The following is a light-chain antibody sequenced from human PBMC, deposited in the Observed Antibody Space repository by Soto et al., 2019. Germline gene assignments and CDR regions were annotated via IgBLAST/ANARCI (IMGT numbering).Light chain of an antibody. CDR1: RSDIGDYNF. V-gene: IGLV2-14*01. CDR3: ASFRSWIILV. J-gene: IGLJ2*01. Sequence: QSVLTQPASVSGSPGQSVTISCTGPRSDIGDYNFISWYQQSPGKAPRLLIYEVNNRHSGVSRRFSGSKAGNTASLTISGLLEDDEADYFCASFRSWIILVFGRGTKVTVL. CDR2: EVN.